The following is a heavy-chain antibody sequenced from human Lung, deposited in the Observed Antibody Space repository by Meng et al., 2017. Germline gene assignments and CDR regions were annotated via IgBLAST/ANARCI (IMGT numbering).Heavy chain of an antibody. J-gene: IGHJ4*02. CDR2: INHSGGT. V-gene: IGHV4-34*01. Sequence: QVHLQQSGPGLLNPSETLPLTCVVSGGSFSDYYWSWIRQPPGKGLEWIGEINHSGGTNYNPSLESRATISVDTSQNNLSLKLSSVTAADSAVYYCARGPTTMAHDFDYWGQGTLVTVSS. CDR1: GGSFSDYY. CDR3: ARGPTTMAHDFDY. D-gene: IGHD4-11*01.